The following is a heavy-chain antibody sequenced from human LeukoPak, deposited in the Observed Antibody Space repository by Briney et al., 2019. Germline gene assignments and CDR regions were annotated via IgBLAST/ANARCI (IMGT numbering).Heavy chain of an antibody. CDR1: GFTLNIYA. J-gene: IGHJ4*02. D-gene: IGHD6-13*01. CDR3: VKGRISEDGLDF. Sequence: GGSLRLSCAASGFTLNIYAVNWVRQAPGKGLDWVSSLTGSGRDTYYTASVKGRFTISRDNSKNMLYLQMNSLRAEDTAVYYCVKGRISEDGLDFWGQGTLVTVSS. V-gene: IGHV3-23*01. CDR2: LTGSGRDT.